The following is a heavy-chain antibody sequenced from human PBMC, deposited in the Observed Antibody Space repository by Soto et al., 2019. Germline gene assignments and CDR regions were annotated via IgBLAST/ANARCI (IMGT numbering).Heavy chain of an antibody. CDR3: ARGPPRVVVADHWFDP. D-gene: IGHD2-15*01. CDR1: GYTFTSYD. Sequence: AAVNVSCKASGYTFTSYDIKWVRQATRQGLEWMGWMNPNSGNTGYAQKFQGRVTMTRNTSISTAYMELSSLRSEDTAVYYCARGPPRVVVADHWFDPWGQGTLVTVSS. V-gene: IGHV1-8*01. CDR2: MNPNSGNT. J-gene: IGHJ5*02.